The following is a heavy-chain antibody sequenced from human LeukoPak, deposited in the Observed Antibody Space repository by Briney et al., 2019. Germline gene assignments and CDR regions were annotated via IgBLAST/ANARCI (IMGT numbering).Heavy chain of an antibody. Sequence: PGGSLRLSCAASGFKFDDYGMGWVRQAPGKGLEWVCDINWNGAWTGYADSVKGRFTISRDNAKNSLYLQMNSLRAEDTALYYCAGYYYDSSRGFDLWGQGTLVNVSA. J-gene: IGHJ5*02. CDR3: AGYYYDSSRGFDL. CDR2: INWNGAWT. V-gene: IGHV3-20*04. CDR1: GFKFDDYG. D-gene: IGHD3-22*01.